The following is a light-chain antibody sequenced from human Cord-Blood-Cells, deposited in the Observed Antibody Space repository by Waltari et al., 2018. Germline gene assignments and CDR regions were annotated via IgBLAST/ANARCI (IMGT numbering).Light chain of an antibody. Sequence: EIVLTQSPGTLSLSPGERATLSCRASQSVSSSYLAWYQQKPGQAPRLLIYGASSRATGIPDRFSVSGSGTDFTLTISGLGPEDFAVYYCQQSGSSPRTFGQGTNVEIE. CDR2: GAS. CDR3: QQSGSSPRT. V-gene: IGKV3-20*01. CDR1: QSVSSSY. J-gene: IGKJ1*01.